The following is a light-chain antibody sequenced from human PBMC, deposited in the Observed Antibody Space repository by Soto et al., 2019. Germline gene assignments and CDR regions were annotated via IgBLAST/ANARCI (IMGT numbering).Light chain of an antibody. J-gene: IGLJ1*01. V-gene: IGLV2-14*01. CDR1: SSNIGATSD. Sequence: SVLTQPPSVSGAPGQRVTVSCTGSSSNIGATSDVSWYQHHPGKAPKLIIYEVTNRPSGISTRFSASKSGSTASLTISGLQAEDEADYYCNSYTSDYTYVFGTGTKV. CDR2: EVT. CDR3: NSYTSDYTYV.